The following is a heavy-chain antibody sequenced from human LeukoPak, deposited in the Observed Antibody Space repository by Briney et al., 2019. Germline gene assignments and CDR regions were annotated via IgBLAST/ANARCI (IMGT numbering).Heavy chain of an antibody. CDR3: ARSTHYYDSSGYYNPFDY. V-gene: IGHV4-4*07. CDR1: GGSISSYY. CDR2: IYTSGST. Sequence: SETLSLTCTVSGGSISSYYWSWIRQPAGKGLEWIGRIYTSGSTNYNPSLKSRVTMSVGTPKNQFSLKLSSVTAADTAVYYCARSTHYYDSSGYYNPFDYWGQGTLVTVSS. D-gene: IGHD3-22*01. J-gene: IGHJ4*02.